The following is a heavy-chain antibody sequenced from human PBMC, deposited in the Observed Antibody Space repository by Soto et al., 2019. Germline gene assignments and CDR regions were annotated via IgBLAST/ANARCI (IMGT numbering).Heavy chain of an antibody. CDR3: ARPWGQLSTYYYGMDT. J-gene: IGHJ6*02. Sequence: GGSLRLSCAASGFTFRNYAMHWVRQAPGKGLEWVATISYDGDNKYYTDSVKGPFTISRDNSKNTLYLQMNSLRPEDTAVYYCARPWGQLSTYYYGMDTWGQGTTVTVSS. D-gene: IGHD3-16*01. CDR1: GFTFRNYA. V-gene: IGHV3-30-3*01. CDR2: ISYDGDNK.